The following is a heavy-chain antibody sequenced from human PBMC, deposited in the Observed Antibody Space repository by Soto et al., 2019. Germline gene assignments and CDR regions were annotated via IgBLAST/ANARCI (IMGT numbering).Heavy chain of an antibody. D-gene: IGHD3-10*01. V-gene: IGHV3-15*01. Sequence: GGSLSLSCAASEFTISNAWMSWVSQAPGKGLEWVGRIKSKTDGGTTDYAAPVKGRFTISRDDSKNTLYLQMNSLKTEDTAVYYCTTDRTPGYFDYWGQGTLVTVSS. CDR1: EFTISNAW. CDR3: TTDRTPGYFDY. J-gene: IGHJ4*02. CDR2: IKSKTDGGTT.